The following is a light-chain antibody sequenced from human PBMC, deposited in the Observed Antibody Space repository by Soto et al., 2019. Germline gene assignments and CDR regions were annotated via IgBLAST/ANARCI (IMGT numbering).Light chain of an antibody. CDR2: DAS. CDR3: QRYNNWPLT. Sequence: EIVMTQSPATLSVSPGEDATRSCRASQGIGSTLAWYQHKPGQTPRLLIYDASTRATGVPARFSGSGSGTEFTLTINSLQYEGFAVYYCQRYNNWPLTFVGGTKVESK. V-gene: IGKV3-15*01. J-gene: IGKJ4*01. CDR1: QGIGST.